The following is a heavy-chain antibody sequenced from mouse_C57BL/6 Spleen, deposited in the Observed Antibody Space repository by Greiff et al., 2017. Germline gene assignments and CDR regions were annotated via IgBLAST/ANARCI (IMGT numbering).Heavy chain of an antibody. J-gene: IGHJ3*01. CDR3: ARHYEYDEGFAY. Sequence: VQLQQSGPELVKPGASVKIPCTASGYTFTDYNMDWVQQSHGKSLEWIGDINPNNGGTIYNQKFKGKATLTVDTSSSTAYMELRSLTSEDTAVYYCARHYEYDEGFAYWGQGTLVTVSA. D-gene: IGHD2-4*01. CDR2: INPNNGGT. CDR1: GYTFTDYN. V-gene: IGHV1-18*01.